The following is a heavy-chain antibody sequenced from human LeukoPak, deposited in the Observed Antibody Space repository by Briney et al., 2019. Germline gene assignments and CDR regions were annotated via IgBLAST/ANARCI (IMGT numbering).Heavy chain of an antibody. CDR1: GYTFTSYY. V-gene: IGHV1-2*02. CDR2: INPNSGGT. D-gene: IGHD2-2*01. J-gene: IGHJ6*02. CDR3: ARDHCTTTGCYEDYYYGLDV. Sequence: ASVKVSCKASGYTFTSYYIQWVRQAPGQGLEWMGWINPNSGGTTYAQNFQGRVTMTRDTPISTAYMELNRLTSDDTAVYYCARDHCTTTGCYEDYYYGLDVWGQGTTVTVSS.